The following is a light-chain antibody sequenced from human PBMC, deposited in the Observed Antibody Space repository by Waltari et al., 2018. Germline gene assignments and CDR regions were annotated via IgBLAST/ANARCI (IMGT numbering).Light chain of an antibody. CDR1: HNVLYSSSNKNY. CDR2: WAS. CDR3: QQYYFSPPT. Sequence: DIVMTQSPDSLSLSLGERATFNCRSSHNVLYSSSNKNYLAWYQQKPGQPPKLLIYWASTRESGVPDRFSGSGSGTDFTLTISSLQAEAVAVYYCQQYYFSPPTFGPGTKVDIK. V-gene: IGKV4-1*01. J-gene: IGKJ3*01.